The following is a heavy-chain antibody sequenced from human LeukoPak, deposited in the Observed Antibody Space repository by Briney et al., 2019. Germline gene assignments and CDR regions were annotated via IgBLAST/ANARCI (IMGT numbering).Heavy chain of an antibody. J-gene: IGHJ4*02. V-gene: IGHV3-48*04. CDR1: GFTFSSYS. D-gene: IGHD3-10*01. CDR3: ARDPLIRGVIISYFDY. Sequence: GGSLRLSCAASGFTFSSYSMNWVRQAPGKGLEWVSYISSSSSTIYYADSVKGRFTISRDNAKNSLYLQMNSLRAEDTAVYYCARDPLIRGVIISYFDYWGQGTLVTVSS. CDR2: ISSSSSTI.